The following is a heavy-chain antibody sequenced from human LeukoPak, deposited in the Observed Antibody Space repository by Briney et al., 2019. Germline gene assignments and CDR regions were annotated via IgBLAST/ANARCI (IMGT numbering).Heavy chain of an antibody. CDR3: ARLSGSYYIFDY. D-gene: IGHD1-26*01. V-gene: IGHV1-18*01. J-gene: IGHJ4*02. CDR2: ITTYNGYT. CDR1: GYTFTNYG. Sequence: GASVKVSCKASGYTFTNYGISWMRQAPGQGLEGMGWITTYNGYTNYAQKFQGRVTMTTDTSTSTAYIELRSLRSDDAAVYYCARLSGSYYIFDYWGQGTLVTVSS.